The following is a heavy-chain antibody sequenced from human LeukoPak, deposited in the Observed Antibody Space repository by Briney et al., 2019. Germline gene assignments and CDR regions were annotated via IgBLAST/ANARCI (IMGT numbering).Heavy chain of an antibody. D-gene: IGHD5-12*01. Sequence: GASVKVSCKASGYTFSSYGIAWVRQAPGQGLEWMGWISGYNGNTNYAQKLQGRVSMTTDTSTTTAYMELRSLTSDDTALYYCARSSLGTITGGSFDYWGQGTLVTVSS. J-gene: IGHJ4*02. CDR3: ARSSLGTITGGSFDY. V-gene: IGHV1-18*01. CDR2: ISGYNGNT. CDR1: GYTFSSYG.